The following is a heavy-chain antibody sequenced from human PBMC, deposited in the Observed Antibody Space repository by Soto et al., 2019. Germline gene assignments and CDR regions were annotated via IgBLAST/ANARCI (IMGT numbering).Heavy chain of an antibody. J-gene: IGHJ5*01. CDR3: TKDRVVGAIGDRFDS. CDR1: GYTFSSYA. D-gene: IGHD1-26*01. CDR2: ISGGGDRT. V-gene: IGHV3-23*01. Sequence: GSLRLSCAASGYTFSSYAMSWVRQAPGKGLEWVSVISGGGDRTYYADSVKGRFTISRDNSEDTLYLLMNSLRAEDTAVYYCTKDRVVGAIGDRFDSWGQGTLVTVSS.